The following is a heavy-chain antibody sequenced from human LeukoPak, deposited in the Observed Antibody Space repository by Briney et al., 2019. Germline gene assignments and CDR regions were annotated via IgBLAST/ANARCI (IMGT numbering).Heavy chain of an antibody. Sequence: PGGPLRLSCAASGFTFSSYAMSWVRQAPGKGLEWVSAISGSGGSTYYADSVKGRFTISRDNSKNTLYLQMNSLRAEDTAVYYCAKDLDGGYCSSTSCSRFDYWGQGTLVTVSS. V-gene: IGHV3-23*01. J-gene: IGHJ4*02. CDR3: AKDLDGGYCSSTSCSRFDY. CDR2: ISGSGGST. D-gene: IGHD2-2*01. CDR1: GFTFSSYA.